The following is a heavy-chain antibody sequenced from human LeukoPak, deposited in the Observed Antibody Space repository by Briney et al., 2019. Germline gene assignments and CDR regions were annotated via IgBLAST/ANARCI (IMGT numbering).Heavy chain of an antibody. CDR3: AKENSVYYYGVLDS. CDR2: ICGRGDST. J-gene: IGHJ4*02. Sequence: PGGSLRLSCAASGFTSSSYAMSCVPDTPGERLWRVLGICGRGDSTYYTRTVRGGFTISRDNSKKTLDLHMNSLRAEDAAIYYCAKENSVYYYGVLDSWGRETLVTVS. CDR1: GFTSSSYA. D-gene: IGHD3-22*01. V-gene: IGHV3-23*01.